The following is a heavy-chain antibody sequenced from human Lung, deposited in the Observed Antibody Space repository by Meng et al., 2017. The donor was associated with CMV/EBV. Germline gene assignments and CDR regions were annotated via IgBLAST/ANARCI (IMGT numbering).Heavy chain of an antibody. CDR1: GFTFDDYA. V-gene: IGHV3-9*01. CDR3: AKESSGFDY. J-gene: IGHJ4*01. CDR2: ISWNSGSI. D-gene: IGHD6-19*01. Sequence: SLKISCAASGFTFDDYAMHWVRQAPGKGLEWVSGISWNSGSIGYADSVKGRFTISRDNAKNSLYLQMNSLRAEDTALYYCAKESSGFDYWGHGTLVTVSS.